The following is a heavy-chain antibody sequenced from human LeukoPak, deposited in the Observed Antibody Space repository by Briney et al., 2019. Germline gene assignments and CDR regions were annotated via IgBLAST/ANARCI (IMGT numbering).Heavy chain of an antibody. V-gene: IGHV4-59*01. J-gene: IGHJ3*02. CDR1: GGSISSYY. Sequence: PSETLSLTCTVSGGSISSYYWSWIRQPPGEGLEWIGYIYYSGSTNYNPSLKSRVTISVDTSKNQFSLKLSSVTAADTAVYYCARESGGGGYAFDIWGQGTMVTVSS. D-gene: IGHD1-26*01. CDR2: IYYSGST. CDR3: ARESGGGGYAFDI.